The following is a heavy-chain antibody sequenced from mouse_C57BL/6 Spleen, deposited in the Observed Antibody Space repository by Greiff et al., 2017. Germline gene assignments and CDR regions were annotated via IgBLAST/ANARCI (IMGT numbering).Heavy chain of an antibody. V-gene: IGHV1-26*01. CDR1: GYTFTDYY. CDR2: INPNNGGT. J-gene: IGHJ1*03. Sequence: VQLQQSGPELVKPGASVKISCKASGYTFTDYYMNWVKQSHGKSLEWIGDINPNNGGTSYHQKFKGKATLTVDKSSSTAYMELSSLTSEDSAVYYCARSRYYGSSYGWYFDVWGTGTTVTVSS. D-gene: IGHD1-1*01. CDR3: ARSRYYGSSYGWYFDV.